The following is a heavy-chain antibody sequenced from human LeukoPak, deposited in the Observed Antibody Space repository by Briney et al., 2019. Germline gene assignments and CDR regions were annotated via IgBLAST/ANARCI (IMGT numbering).Heavy chain of an antibody. CDR1: GFTFNIYA. CDR3: ANEGTGYFDY. J-gene: IGHJ4*02. Sequence: GGSLRLSWAASGFTFNIYAMHWVRQAPGKGLEWVAVISYDGSTKYYADSVKGRFTISRDNSKNTLSLQMNSLRPEDTAMYYCANEGTGYFDYWGQGTLVTVSS. D-gene: IGHD1-14*01. V-gene: IGHV3-30-3*02. CDR2: ISYDGSTK.